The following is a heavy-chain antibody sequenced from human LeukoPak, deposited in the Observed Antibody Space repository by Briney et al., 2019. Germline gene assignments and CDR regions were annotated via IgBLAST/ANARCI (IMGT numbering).Heavy chain of an antibody. V-gene: IGHV1-46*01. Sequence: ASVKVSCKASGYTFTSNYIHWVRQAPGQGLEWGGMIYPRDGSTSYAQKFQGRVTVTRDTSTSTVHMELSGLRSEDTAVYYCARHFYGSGTYYHFDYWGQGTLVTVSS. D-gene: IGHD3-10*01. CDR3: ARHFYGSGTYYHFDY. CDR2: IYPRDGST. J-gene: IGHJ4*02. CDR1: GYTFTSNY.